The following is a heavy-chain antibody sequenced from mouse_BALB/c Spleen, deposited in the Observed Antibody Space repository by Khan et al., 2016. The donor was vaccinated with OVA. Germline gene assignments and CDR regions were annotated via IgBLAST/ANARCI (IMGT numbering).Heavy chain of an antibody. D-gene: IGHD2-1*01. Sequence: VQLKQSGAELVRPGALVKLSCKASGFTIKDYYMLWVKQRPEQGLEWIGWIDPENGNTIYDPKFQGKASITADTSSNTAYLQLSSLTSEDTAVYYCARRGYGNYWFAYWGQGTLVTVSA. CDR2: IDPENGNT. J-gene: IGHJ3*01. CDR1: GFTIKDYY. V-gene: IGHV14-1*02. CDR3: ARRGYGNYWFAY.